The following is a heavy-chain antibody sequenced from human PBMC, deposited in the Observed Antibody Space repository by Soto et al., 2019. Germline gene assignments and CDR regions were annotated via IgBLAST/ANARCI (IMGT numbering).Heavy chain of an antibody. J-gene: IGHJ4*02. CDR3: ARGSAYSDYDLEY. CDR1: GFTFSSYA. D-gene: IGHD4-17*01. CDR2: VSGTGGSA. V-gene: IGHV3-23*01. Sequence: GGSLRLSCAASGFTFSSYAMTWVRQAPGKGLEWVSVVSGTGGSAYYAASVQGRFTISRDKSTNTLYLHMNSLRAEDTAVYYCARGSAYSDYDLEYWGQGTLVTVSS.